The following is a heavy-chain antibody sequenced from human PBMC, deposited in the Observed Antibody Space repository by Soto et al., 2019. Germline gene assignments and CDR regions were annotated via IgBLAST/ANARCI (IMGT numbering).Heavy chain of an antibody. D-gene: IGHD4-17*01. J-gene: IGHJ2*01. CDR1: GLTVSSNY. Sequence: EVQLVKSGGGLVQPGGSLRLSCAASGLTVSSNYINWVRQAPGKGLEWVSVIYSSGSTDYADSVKGRFTISRDKSKNTLYLQMNNLRADDTAVYYCARGRYGGNSYWYFDLWGRGTLVTVSS. CDR2: IYSSGST. CDR3: ARGRYGGNSYWYFDL. V-gene: IGHV3-66*01.